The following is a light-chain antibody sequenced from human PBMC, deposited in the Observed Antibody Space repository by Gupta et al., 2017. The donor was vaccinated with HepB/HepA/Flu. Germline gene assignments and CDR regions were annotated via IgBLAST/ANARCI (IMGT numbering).Light chain of an antibody. CDR2: GAS. J-gene: IGKJ5*01. CDR1: QSLTSN. Sequence: EIVMTQSPATLSVSPGERATLSCRASQSLTSNLAWYQQKPGQAPRLLIYGASTRATGIPARFSGSGSGTEFTLTISSLQSEDVAVYYCQQYNKWPPITFGQGTRLEIK. CDR3: QQYNKWPPIT. V-gene: IGKV3-15*01.